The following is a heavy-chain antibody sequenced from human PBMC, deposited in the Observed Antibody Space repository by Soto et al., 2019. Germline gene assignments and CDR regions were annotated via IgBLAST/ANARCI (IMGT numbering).Heavy chain of an antibody. V-gene: IGHV5-51*01. CDR3: ARHMRGVGAALYYYGMDV. J-gene: IGHJ6*02. D-gene: IGHD1-26*01. CDR2: IYPGDSDT. Sequence: EVQLVQSGAEVKKPGESLKISCKGSGYSFTSYWIGWVRQMPGKGLEWMGIIYPGDSDTRYSPSFQGQVTISADKSISTAYLQWSSLKASDTAMYYCARHMRGVGAALYYYGMDVWGQGTTVTVSS. CDR1: GYSFTSYW.